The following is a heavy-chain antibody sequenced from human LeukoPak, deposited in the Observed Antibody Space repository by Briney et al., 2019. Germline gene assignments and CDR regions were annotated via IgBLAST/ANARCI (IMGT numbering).Heavy chain of an antibody. CDR3: ARGTYYYDSSGYYSLRKDRLDY. Sequence: PSETLSLTCTVSGDSISSGDYYWSWIRQPPGKGLEWIGEINHSGSTNYNPSLKSRVTISVDTSKNQFSLKLSSVTAADTAVYYCARGTYYYDSSGYYSLRKDRLDYWGQGTLVTVSS. CDR2: INHSGST. V-gene: IGHV4-61*08. CDR1: GDSISSGDYY. J-gene: IGHJ4*02. D-gene: IGHD3-22*01.